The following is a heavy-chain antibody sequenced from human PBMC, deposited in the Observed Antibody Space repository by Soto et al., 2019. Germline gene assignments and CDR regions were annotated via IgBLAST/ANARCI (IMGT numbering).Heavy chain of an antibody. V-gene: IGHV1-69*06. D-gene: IGHD6-13*01. CDR3: ARGIITTGYSSSWSNWFDP. J-gene: IGHJ5*02. Sequence: SVKVSCKASGGTFSSYAISWVRQAPVQGLEWMGGIIPIFGTANYAQKFQGRVTITADKSTSTAYMELSSLRSEDTAVYYCARGIITTGYSSSWSNWFDPWGQGTLVTVSS. CDR1: GGTFSSYA. CDR2: IIPIFGTA.